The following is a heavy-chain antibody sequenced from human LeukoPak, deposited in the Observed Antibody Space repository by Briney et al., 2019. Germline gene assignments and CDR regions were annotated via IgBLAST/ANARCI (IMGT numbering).Heavy chain of an antibody. V-gene: IGHV3-7*03. J-gene: IGHJ5*02. CDR2: IKQDGSEK. Sequence: GGSLRLSCEGSAFIFSGHWMSWVRQAPGKGLEWVANIKQDGSEKYYVGSVRGRFTISRDNANNSLYLQMNSLRGEDTGVYYCARDRVAAPGWFGTWGQGTLVTVSS. CDR1: AFIFSGHW. D-gene: IGHD3-10*01. CDR3: ARDRVAAPGWFGT.